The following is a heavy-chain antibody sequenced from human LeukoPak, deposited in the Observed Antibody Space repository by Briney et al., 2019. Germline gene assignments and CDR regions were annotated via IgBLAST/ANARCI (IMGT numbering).Heavy chain of an antibody. CDR3: ARAMQLHFDY. Sequence: GGSLRLSCAASGFTFSSYSMNWVHQAPGKGLEWVSSISSSSYIYYADSVKGRFTISRDNAKNSLYLQMNSLRAEDTAVYYCARAMQLHFDYWGQGTLVTVSS. J-gene: IGHJ4*02. D-gene: IGHD6-6*01. CDR2: ISSSSYI. V-gene: IGHV3-21*01. CDR1: GFTFSSYS.